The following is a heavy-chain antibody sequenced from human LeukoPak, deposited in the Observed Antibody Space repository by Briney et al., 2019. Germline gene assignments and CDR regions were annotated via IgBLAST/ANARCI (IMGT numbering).Heavy chain of an antibody. CDR1: GDSISSSGYY. Sequence: PSETLSLTCTVSGDSISSSGYYWGWIRQPPGKGLEWIGSMYYTGSTYYNPSLKSRVTISVDTSKNEFSLKLSSVTAADTAVCYCARLVDVVGATSWGQGTLVTVSP. CDR3: ARLVDVVGATS. V-gene: IGHV4-39*01. D-gene: IGHD1-26*01. J-gene: IGHJ4*02. CDR2: MYYTGST.